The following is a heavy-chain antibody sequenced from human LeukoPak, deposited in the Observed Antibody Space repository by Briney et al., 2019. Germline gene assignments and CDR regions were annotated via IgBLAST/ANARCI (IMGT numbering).Heavy chain of an antibody. J-gene: IGHJ4*02. CDR3: AKDIRATSVAGTSGFDN. CDR2: ISWNSGEI. Sequence: GGSLRLSCAVSGFTFDDYAMHWVRQAPGKGLEWVSGISWNSGEIVYADSVKGRFTISRDNAKNSLYLQMNSLRAEDTALYYCAKDIRATSVAGTSGFDNWGQGTLVTVSS. V-gene: IGHV3-9*01. D-gene: IGHD6-19*01. CDR1: GFTFDDYA.